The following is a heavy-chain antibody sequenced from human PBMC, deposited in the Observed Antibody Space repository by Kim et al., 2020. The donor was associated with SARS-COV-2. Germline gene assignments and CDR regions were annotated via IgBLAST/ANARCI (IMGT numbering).Heavy chain of an antibody. V-gene: IGHV1-69*06. CDR2: IIPLFGTT. J-gene: IGHJ6*02. Sequence: SVKVSCKASGGSFGSYAFTWVRQAPGQGLEWMGGIIPLFGTTNYAQRLQDRVTISADKLTTTVYMELRSLTADDTAVYYCARDRSGYTYDYEGLDAWGQGTTVTVSS. CDR3: ARDRSGYTYDYEGLDA. CDR1: GGSFGSYA. D-gene: IGHD3-16*01.